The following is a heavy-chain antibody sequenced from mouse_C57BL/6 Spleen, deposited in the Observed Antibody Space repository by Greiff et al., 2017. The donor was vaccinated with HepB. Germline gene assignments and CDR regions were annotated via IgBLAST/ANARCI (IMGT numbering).Heavy chain of an antibody. D-gene: IGHD1-1*01. CDR2: IDPEDGET. CDR3: AYYGSSYRAWFAY. CDR1: GFNIKDYY. J-gene: IGHJ3*01. Sequence: EVQLQQSGAELVKPGASVKLSCTASGFNIKDYYMHWVKQRTEQGLEWIGRIDPEDGETTYAPKFQGKATITADTSSNTAYLQLSSLTSEDTAVYYCAYYGSSYRAWFAYWGQGTLVTVSA. V-gene: IGHV14-2*01.